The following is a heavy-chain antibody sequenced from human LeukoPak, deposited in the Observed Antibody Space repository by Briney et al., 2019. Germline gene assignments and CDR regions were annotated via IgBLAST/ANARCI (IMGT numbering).Heavy chain of an antibody. CDR2: IYYSGST. D-gene: IGHD6-19*01. Sequence: PSETLSLTCTVSGGSISSYYWSWIRQPPGKGLEWIGYIYYSGSTIYNPSLKSRGTISVDTSKNQFSLSLSSVTAADTAVYYCARRVAGHWCFDLWGRGTLVTVSS. CDR1: GGSISSYY. V-gene: IGHV4-59*01. CDR3: ARRVAGHWCFDL. J-gene: IGHJ2*01.